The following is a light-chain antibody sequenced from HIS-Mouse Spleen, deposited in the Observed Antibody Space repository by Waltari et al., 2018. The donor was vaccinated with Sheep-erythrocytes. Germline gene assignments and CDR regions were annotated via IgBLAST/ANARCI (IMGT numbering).Light chain of an antibody. V-gene: IGLV2-11*01. J-gene: IGLJ3*02. Sequence: QSALTQPRSVSGSPGQSVTISCTGTSRDVGGYNYVPSYQQHPGKAPKLMIYDVSKRPSGVPDRFSGSKSGNTASLTISGLQAEDEADYYCCSYAGSYTFWVFGGGTKLTVL. CDR2: DVS. CDR1: SRDVGGYNY. CDR3: CSYAGSYTFWV.